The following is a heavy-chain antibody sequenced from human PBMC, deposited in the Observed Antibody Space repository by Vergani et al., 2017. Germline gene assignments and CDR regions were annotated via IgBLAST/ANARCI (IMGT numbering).Heavy chain of an antibody. CDR1: GFTFSNAW. CDR2: IKSKTDGGTT. D-gene: IGHD6-19*01. V-gene: IGHV3-15*01. J-gene: IGHJ4*02. Sequence: EVQLVESGGGLVKPGGSLRLSCAASGFTFSNAWMSWVRQAPGKGLEWVGRIKSKTDGGTTDYAAPVKGRFTISRDDSKNTLYLQMNSLKTEDTAVYYCTRDRRGSGFDYWGQGTLVTVSS. CDR3: TRDRRGSGFDY.